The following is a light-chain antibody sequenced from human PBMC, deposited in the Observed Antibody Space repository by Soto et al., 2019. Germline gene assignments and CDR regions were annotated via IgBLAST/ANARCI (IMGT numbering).Light chain of an antibody. Sequence: QSALTQPASVSGSPGQSITISCTGTSSDVGGYNYVSWYQQHPGKAPKLMTYEVSNRPSGVSNRFSGSKSGNTASLTISGLQAEDEADSYCSSYTSSSTYDVFGTGTKVTVL. J-gene: IGLJ1*01. CDR3: SSYTSSSTYDV. CDR2: EVS. V-gene: IGLV2-14*01. CDR1: SSDVGGYNY.